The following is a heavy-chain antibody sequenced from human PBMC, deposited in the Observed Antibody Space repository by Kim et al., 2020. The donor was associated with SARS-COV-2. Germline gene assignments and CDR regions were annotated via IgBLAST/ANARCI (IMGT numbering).Heavy chain of an antibody. J-gene: IGHJ5*02. CDR1: AFTFSTYW. CDR2: ISTDGSST. CDR3: TRAGSGGQGYNWLDP. D-gene: IGHD2-15*01. V-gene: IGHV3-74*01. Sequence: GGSLRLSCAASAFTFSTYWMHWVRQAPGKGLVWVSGISTDGSSTNYPDSVKGRFTVSRDNAKNTLYLQINSLRAEDTAVYYCTRAGSGGQGYNWLDPWGQGTLLIVSS.